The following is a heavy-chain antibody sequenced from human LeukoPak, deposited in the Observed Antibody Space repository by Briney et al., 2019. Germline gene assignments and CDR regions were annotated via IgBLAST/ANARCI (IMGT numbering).Heavy chain of an antibody. V-gene: IGHV4-38-2*02. Sequence: PSETLSLTCAVSGYSISSGYYWGWIRQPPGKGLEWIGSIYHSGSTYYNPSLKSRVTISVDTSKNQFSLKLSSVTAADTAVYYCARDIGNGGSFSFDYWGHGTLVTVSS. CDR1: GYSISSGYY. J-gene: IGHJ4*01. D-gene: IGHD1-26*01. CDR2: IYHSGST. CDR3: ARDIGNGGSFSFDY.